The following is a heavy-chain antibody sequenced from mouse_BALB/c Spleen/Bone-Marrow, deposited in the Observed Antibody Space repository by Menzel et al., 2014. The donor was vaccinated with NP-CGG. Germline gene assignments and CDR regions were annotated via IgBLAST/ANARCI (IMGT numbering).Heavy chain of an antibody. Sequence: EVQVVESGGGLVKPGGSLKLSCAASGFTFSYYAMSWVRQSPEKSLEWVAEISSGGSYTYYPDTVAGRFTISRDNAKNTLYLEMSSLRSEDTAMYYCARDSSGYFDYWGQGTTLTVSS. CDR2: ISSGGSYT. J-gene: IGHJ2*01. CDR3: ARDSSGYFDY. V-gene: IGHV5-9-4*01. D-gene: IGHD3-1*01. CDR1: GFTFSYYA.